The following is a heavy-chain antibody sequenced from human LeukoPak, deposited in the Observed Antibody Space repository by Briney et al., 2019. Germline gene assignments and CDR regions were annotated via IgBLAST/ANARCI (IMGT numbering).Heavy chain of an antibody. D-gene: IGHD5-24*01. J-gene: IGHJ3*02. V-gene: IGHV3-74*01. CDR1: GFTFSDYY. Sequence: GGSLRLSCVASGFTFSDYYMSWIRQAPGKGPVLVSRFNSDGSSTTYADSVKGRFFISRDNAKNTLYLQMNSLRAADTAVYFCARDPSGVDMATHDAFDIWGQGTMVTVSS. CDR2: FNSDGSST. CDR3: ARDPSGVDMATHDAFDI.